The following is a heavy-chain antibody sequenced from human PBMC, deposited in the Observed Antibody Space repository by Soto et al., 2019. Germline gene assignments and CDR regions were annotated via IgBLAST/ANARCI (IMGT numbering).Heavy chain of an antibody. V-gene: IGHV3-74*01. J-gene: IGHJ1*01. D-gene: IGHD1-1*01. Sequence: PGGSLILSCAASAFSFSTSWMHWVRQAPGEGLVWVSRINPDGRTINYADSVKGRSTISRDNAKNTLYLQMNILRVEDTAVYFCATAGNYRFENWGVGTLVTVSS. CDR3: ATAGNYRFEN. CDR1: AFSFSTSW. CDR2: INPDGRTI.